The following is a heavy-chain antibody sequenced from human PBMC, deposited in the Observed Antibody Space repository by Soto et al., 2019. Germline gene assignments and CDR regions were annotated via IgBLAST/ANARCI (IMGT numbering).Heavy chain of an antibody. CDR1: GYTLTELS. J-gene: IGHJ1*01. CDR2: FDPEDGET. CDR3: ATAPWCSSTSCPKLRAGYFQH. V-gene: IGHV1-24*01. Sequence: QVQLVQSGAEVKKPGASVKVSCKVSGYTLTELSMHWVRQAPGKGLEWMGGFDPEDGETIYAQKFQGRVTMTEDTSTDTAYMELSSLRSEDTAVYYCATAPWCSSTSCPKLRAGYFQHWGQGTLVTVSS. D-gene: IGHD2-2*01.